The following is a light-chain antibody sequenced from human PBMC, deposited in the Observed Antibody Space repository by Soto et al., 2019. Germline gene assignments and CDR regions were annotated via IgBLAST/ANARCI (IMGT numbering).Light chain of an antibody. V-gene: IGKV3-11*01. CDR1: PSVSNS. CDR2: DAS. Sequence: ESVLTQSPATLSLSPGERATLSCRASPSVSNSLAWYQHKPGQAPRLLIYDASNRAAGVPTRFSCSGSGTDFTQTISSLEPEDFAVYYCEQRNKWPPVTFGGGTRVEIK. J-gene: IGKJ4*01. CDR3: EQRNKWPPVT.